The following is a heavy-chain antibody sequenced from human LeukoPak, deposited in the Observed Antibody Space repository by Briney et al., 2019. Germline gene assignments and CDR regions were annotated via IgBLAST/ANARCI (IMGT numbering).Heavy chain of an antibody. D-gene: IGHD3-22*01. CDR2: INWNGGGT. CDR3: ARDKGIVVPLDAFDI. V-gene: IGHV3-20*04. CDR1: GFTFDDYG. J-gene: IGHJ3*02. Sequence: GGSLRLSCEASGFTFDDYGLSWVRQAPGKGLEWVSGINWNGGGTGYADSVKGRFTISRDNVKNSLYLQMNSLRAEDTALYYCARDKGIVVPLDAFDIWGQGTMVTVSS.